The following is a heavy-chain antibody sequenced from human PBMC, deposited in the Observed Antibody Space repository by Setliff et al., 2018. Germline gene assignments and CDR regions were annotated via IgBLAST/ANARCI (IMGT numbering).Heavy chain of an antibody. CDR3: ARDQFRNSGGLYS. Sequence: GGSLRLSCAASGFSFSDYAMSWVRQAPRKGLEWVSGGSTGKTDYADSVKGRFTMSRDSSTNTLYLQMNSLRGEDTAVYYCARDQFRNSGGLYSWGRGTLVTVSS. CDR2: GSTGKT. J-gene: IGHJ5*02. CDR1: GFSFSDYA. V-gene: IGHV3-23*01. D-gene: IGHD1-7*01.